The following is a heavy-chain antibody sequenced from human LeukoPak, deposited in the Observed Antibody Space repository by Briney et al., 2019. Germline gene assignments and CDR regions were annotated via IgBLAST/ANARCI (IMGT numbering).Heavy chain of an antibody. J-gene: IGHJ6*02. D-gene: IGHD5-18*01. Sequence: SVKVSCKASGGTFSSYAISWVRQAPGQGLEWMGRIIPILGIANYAQKFQGRVTITADKSTSTAYMELSSLRSEDTAVYYCARSDVDTASGFYYYYGMDVWGQGTTVTVSS. CDR3: ARSDVDTASGFYYYYGMDV. V-gene: IGHV1-69*04. CDR2: IIPILGIA. CDR1: GGTFSSYA.